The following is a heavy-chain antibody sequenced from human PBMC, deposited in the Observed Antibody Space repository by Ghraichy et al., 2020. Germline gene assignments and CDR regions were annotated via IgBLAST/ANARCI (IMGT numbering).Heavy chain of an antibody. J-gene: IGHJ6*02. CDR3: ARDLGQLGSYYYYGMDV. CDR1: GGFIRGYY. V-gene: IGHV4-59*01. CDR2: IYYSGIT. Sequence: SETLSLTCTVSGGFIRGYYWSWIRQPPGKGLEWIGYIYYSGITSYNPSLKSRVTISVDTSKNHFSLKLSSVTAADTAVYYCARDLGQLGSYYYYGMDVWGQGTTVTVSS. D-gene: IGHD6-6*01.